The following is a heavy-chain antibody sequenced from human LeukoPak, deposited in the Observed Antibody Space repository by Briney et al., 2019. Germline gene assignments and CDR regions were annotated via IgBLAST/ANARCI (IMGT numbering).Heavy chain of an antibody. J-gene: IGHJ4*02. V-gene: IGHV4-34*01. CDR3: ARRRYYDYVWGSYHSSPGPYYFDY. D-gene: IGHD3-16*02. CDR1: GGSFSGYY. CDR2: INHSGST. Sequence: PSETLSLTCAVYGGSFSGYYWSWIRQPPGKGLEWIVEINHSGSTNYNPSLKSRVTISVDTSKNQFSLKLSSVTAADTAVYYCARRRYYDYVWGSYHSSPGPYYFDYWGQGTLVTVSS.